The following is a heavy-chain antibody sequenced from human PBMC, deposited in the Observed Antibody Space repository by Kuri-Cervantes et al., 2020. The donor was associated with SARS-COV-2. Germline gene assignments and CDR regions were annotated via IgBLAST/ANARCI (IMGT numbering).Heavy chain of an antibody. CDR1: GFTIRTYG. V-gene: IGHV3-33*08. CDR2: IWYDGRKT. CDR3: ARGERMVYANYYMDV. D-gene: IGHD2-8*01. Sequence: GESLKISCAASGFTIRTYGMHWVRQPPGKGLEWMAVIWYDGRKTYYADSVRGRFTISRNNSKNTLYLQMNSLRAEDTAVYYCARGERMVYANYYMDVWGKGTTVTVSS. J-gene: IGHJ6*03.